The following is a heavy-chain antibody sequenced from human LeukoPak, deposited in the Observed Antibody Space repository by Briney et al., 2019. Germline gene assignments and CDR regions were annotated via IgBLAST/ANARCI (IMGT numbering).Heavy chain of an antibody. J-gene: IGHJ4*02. Sequence: GRSLRLSCAASGFTFSSYGMHWVRQAPGKGLEWVSGIRGSGGNTYYADSVKGRFTISRDNSKNTLYLQMNSLRAEDTAVYYCAIGINYYDSSGYSGYFDYWGQGTLVTVSS. D-gene: IGHD3-22*01. V-gene: IGHV3-23*01. CDR1: GFTFSSYG. CDR3: AIGINYYDSSGYSGYFDY. CDR2: IRGSGGNT.